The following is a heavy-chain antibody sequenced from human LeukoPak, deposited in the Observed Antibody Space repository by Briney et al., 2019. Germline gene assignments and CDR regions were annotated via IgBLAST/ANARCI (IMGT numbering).Heavy chain of an antibody. D-gene: IGHD2-15*01. J-gene: IGHJ3*02. CDR1: GFTFGDYA. CDR2: ISWNSDSI. Sequence: PGRSLRLSCAASGFTFGDYAMHWVRQAPGKGLEWVSGISWNSDSIGYADSVKGRFTISRDNAKNSLYLQMNSLRAEDTALYHCARIGVAEAFDIWGQGTMITVSS. V-gene: IGHV3-9*01. CDR3: ARIGVAEAFDI.